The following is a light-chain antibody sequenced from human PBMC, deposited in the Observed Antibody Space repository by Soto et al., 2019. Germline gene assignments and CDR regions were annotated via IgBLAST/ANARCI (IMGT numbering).Light chain of an antibody. CDR1: QSLRTD. Sequence: EIVMTPSPATLSVSPVERATLSCRASQSLRTDLAWYQQTSGQPPGLLIYGASTRATGIPARFSGSGCGTEFTPAISSLQPEDFAVYYCQQYSNWPPRTFGQGTKVDIK. J-gene: IGKJ1*01. CDR3: QQYSNWPPRT. V-gene: IGKV3-15*01. CDR2: GAS.